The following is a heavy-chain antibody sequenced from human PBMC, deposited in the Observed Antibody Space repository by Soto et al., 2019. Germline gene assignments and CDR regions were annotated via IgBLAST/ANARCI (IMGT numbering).Heavy chain of an antibody. D-gene: IGHD1-26*01. V-gene: IGHV3-74*01. CDR1: GFTLSNYW. CDR3: LRTRRGAGYTFGY. J-gene: IGHJ4*01. Sequence: EVQLVESGGVSVQPGGSLRLSCTASGFTLSNYWMHWVRQARGKGLVWVSRINTDGSTTTYADSVKGRFTISRDNAKNTLYLPRNSLRDTATAVYYCLRTRRGAGYTFGYWGHGTLVAVAS. CDR2: INTDGSTT.